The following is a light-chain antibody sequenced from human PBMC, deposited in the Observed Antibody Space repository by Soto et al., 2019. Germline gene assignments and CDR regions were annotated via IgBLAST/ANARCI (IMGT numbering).Light chain of an antibody. CDR1: QSVSSY. Sequence: EIVLTQSPGTLSLSPGERATLSCRASQSVSSYLAWYQQNPGQAPRLLIYGASSRATGIPGRFSGGGSGTDFTLTISRLEPGDFAVYYCQQYGTSPYTFGQGTKLEIK. J-gene: IGKJ2*01. V-gene: IGKV3-20*01. CDR3: QQYGTSPYT. CDR2: GAS.